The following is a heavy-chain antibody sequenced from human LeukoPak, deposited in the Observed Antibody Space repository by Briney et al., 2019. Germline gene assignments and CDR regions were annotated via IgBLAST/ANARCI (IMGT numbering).Heavy chain of an antibody. V-gene: IGHV1-2*02. CDR2: MNPNSGGT. CDR1: GXTFTIYD. D-gene: IGHD5-18*01. J-gene: IGHJ4*02. Sequence: KXSGXTFTIYDINWVRQATGQGLEWMGWMNPNSGGTNYAQKFQGRVTMTRDTSISTAYMELSRLRSDDTAGYYCAFAVDTAIFDYWGQGTLVTVSS. CDR3: AFAVDTAIFDY.